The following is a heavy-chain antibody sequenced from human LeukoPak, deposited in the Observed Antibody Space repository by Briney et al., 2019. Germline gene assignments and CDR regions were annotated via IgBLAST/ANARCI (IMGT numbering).Heavy chain of an antibody. CDR2: IYYTGST. Sequence: PSETLSLTCTVSGGSISSYYWGRIRQPPGKGLEWLGYIYYTGSTTYNPSLKSRVTISVDTSKNQFSLKLSSVTAADTAVYYCARDKQPGDYWGQGTLVTVSS. V-gene: IGHV4-59*01. CDR1: GGSISSYY. J-gene: IGHJ4*02. D-gene: IGHD5-18*01. CDR3: ARDKQPGDY.